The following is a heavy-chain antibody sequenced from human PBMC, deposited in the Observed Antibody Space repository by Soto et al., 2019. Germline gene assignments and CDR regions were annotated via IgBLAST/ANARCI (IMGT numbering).Heavy chain of an antibody. CDR2: IYYSGST. CDR1: GGSISSYY. J-gene: IGHJ6*02. D-gene: IGHD3-10*01. Sequence: PSETLSLTCTVSGGSISSYYWSWVRQPPGKGLEWIGYIYYSGSTNYNPFLKSRVTISVDTSKNRFSLKLSSVTAADTAVYYCARDTRITMVRGVIAVGYYYYYGMDVWGQGTTVTVSS. V-gene: IGHV4-59*01. CDR3: ARDTRITMVRGVIAVGYYYYYGMDV.